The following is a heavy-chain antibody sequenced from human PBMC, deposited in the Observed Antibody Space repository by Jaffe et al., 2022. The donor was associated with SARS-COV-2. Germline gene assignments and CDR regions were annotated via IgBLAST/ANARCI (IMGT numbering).Heavy chain of an antibody. J-gene: IGHJ4*02. CDR1: GGSISSYY. CDR2: IYYSGST. Sequence: QVQLQESGPGLVKPSETLSLTCTVSGGSISSYYWSWIRQPPGKGLEWIGYIYYSGSTNYNPSLKSRVTISVDTSKNQFSLKLSSVTAADTAVYYCARGGGYSYDRFDYWGQGTLVTVSS. V-gene: IGHV4-59*01. D-gene: IGHD5-18*01. CDR3: ARGGGYSYDRFDY.